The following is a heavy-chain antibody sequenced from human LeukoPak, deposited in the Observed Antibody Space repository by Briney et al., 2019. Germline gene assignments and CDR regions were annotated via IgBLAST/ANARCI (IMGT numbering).Heavy chain of an antibody. CDR3: ARDPLRSTWSTYYNALDV. D-gene: IGHD6-13*01. CDR2: ISAYNGNT. CDR1: GYRFTSYA. Sequence: ASVNVSCKASGYRFTSYAINWVRQAPGQGLEWMGWISAYNGNTDYAQKFQGRVTMTTDTSTSTAYMELRSLTSDDTAVYYCARDPLRSTWSTYYNALDVWGQGTTVTVSS. J-gene: IGHJ6*02. V-gene: IGHV1-18*01.